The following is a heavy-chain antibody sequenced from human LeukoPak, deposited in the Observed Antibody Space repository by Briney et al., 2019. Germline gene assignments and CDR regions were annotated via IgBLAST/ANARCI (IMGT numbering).Heavy chain of an antibody. CDR3: AKKSAVRVDIVATAYFDY. CDR2: ISGSGGST. D-gene: IGHD5-12*01. Sequence: PGGSLRLSCAASGFTFSSYAMSWVRQAPGKGLEWVSAISGSGGSTYYADSVKGRFTISRDNSKNTPYLQMNSLRAEDTAVYYCAKKSAVRVDIVATAYFDYWGQGTLVTVSS. J-gene: IGHJ4*02. V-gene: IGHV3-23*01. CDR1: GFTFSSYA.